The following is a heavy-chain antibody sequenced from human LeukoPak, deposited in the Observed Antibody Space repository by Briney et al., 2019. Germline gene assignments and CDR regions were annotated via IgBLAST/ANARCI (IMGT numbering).Heavy chain of an antibody. J-gene: IGHJ6*03. Sequence: PSETLSLTCTVSGGSISSYYWSWIRQPPGKGLEWIGYIYTSGSTNYNPSLKSRVTISVDTYKNQFSLKLSSVPAADTAVYYCARRAKYYYYMDVWGKGTPVTVSS. CDR2: IYTSGST. V-gene: IGHV4-4*09. CDR1: GGSISSYY. CDR3: ARRAKYYYYMDV.